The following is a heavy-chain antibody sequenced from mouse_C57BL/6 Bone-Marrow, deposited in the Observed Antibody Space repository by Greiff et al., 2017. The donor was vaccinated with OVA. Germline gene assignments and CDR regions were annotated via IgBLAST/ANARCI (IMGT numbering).Heavy chain of an antibody. CDR3: ARGDGYYVSFAY. V-gene: IGHV3-6*01. CDR1: GYSITSGYY. CDR2: ISYDGSN. Sequence: EVKVEESGPGLVKPSQSLSLTCSVTGYSITSGYYWNWIRQFPGNKLEWMGYISYDGSNNYNPSLKNRISITRDTSKNQFFLKLNSVTTEDTATYYCARGDGYYVSFAYWGQGTLVTVSA. J-gene: IGHJ3*01. D-gene: IGHD2-3*01.